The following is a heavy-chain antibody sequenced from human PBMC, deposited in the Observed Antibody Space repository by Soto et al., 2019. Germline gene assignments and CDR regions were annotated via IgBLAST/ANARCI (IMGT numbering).Heavy chain of an antibody. V-gene: IGHV3-30*03. CDR1: GFIFSRYA. CDR3: AMLVREDNGMDV. D-gene: IGHD3-10*01. Sequence: QVQLVESGGGVVQPGRSLRLSCAASGFIFSRYAMHWVRQAPGKGLEWVAVISHDGSNEYYADSMEGRFTISRDNSKNALYVQMNSLRVEYTAVYYLAMLVREDNGMDVWGQGTTVTVSS. J-gene: IGHJ6*02. CDR2: ISHDGSNE.